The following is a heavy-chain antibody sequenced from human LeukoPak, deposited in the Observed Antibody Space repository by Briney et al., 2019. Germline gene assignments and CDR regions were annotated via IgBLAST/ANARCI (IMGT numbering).Heavy chain of an antibody. CDR2: IYHSGST. D-gene: IGHD3-3*01. CDR1: GGSISSYY. Sequence: SETLSLTCTVSGGSISSYYWSWIRQPPGKGLEWIGYIYHSGSTYYNPSLKSRVTISVDRSKNQFSLKLSSVTAADTAVYYCASGDFWSGITDPWGQGTLVTVSS. CDR3: ASGDFWSGITDP. J-gene: IGHJ5*02. V-gene: IGHV4-59*12.